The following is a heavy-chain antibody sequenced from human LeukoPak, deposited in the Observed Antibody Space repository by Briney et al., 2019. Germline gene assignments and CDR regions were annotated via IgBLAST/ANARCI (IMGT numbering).Heavy chain of an antibody. D-gene: IGHD6-6*01. Sequence: GGSLRLSCAASGFTFDDYAMHWVRQVPGKGLEWVSGISWNSGNIEYADSVRGRFTISRDNAKKSLFLQMNSLRAEDTALYYCARDPYYSSSSPYFDYWGQGVLVTVSS. CDR1: GFTFDDYA. J-gene: IGHJ4*02. CDR3: ARDPYYSSSSPYFDY. V-gene: IGHV3-9*01. CDR2: ISWNSGNI.